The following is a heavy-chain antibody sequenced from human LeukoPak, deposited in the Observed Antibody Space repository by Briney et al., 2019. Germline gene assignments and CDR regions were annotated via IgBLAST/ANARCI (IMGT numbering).Heavy chain of an antibody. V-gene: IGHV4-30-4*08. CDR3: ARGQVDNSGYYLDAFDI. D-gene: IGHD3-22*01. J-gene: IGHJ3*02. CDR2: IDYSGST. Sequence: PSETLSLTCTVSGGSISSCYYYWSWIRQPPGKGLEGIGYIDYSGSTYCNLSPKSRVTISVDTSKNQLSLKLSSVSAADTAVYYCARGQVDNSGYYLDAFDIWGQGTMVTVSS. CDR1: GGSISSCYYY.